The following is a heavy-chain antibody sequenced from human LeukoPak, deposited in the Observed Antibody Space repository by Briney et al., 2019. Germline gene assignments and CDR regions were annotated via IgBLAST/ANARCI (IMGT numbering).Heavy chain of an antibody. J-gene: IGHJ4*02. Sequence: ASVKVSCNASGYTFTGYYMHWVRQAPGQGLEWMGIINPNGGGTNYAQKFQGRVTMTRDMSTSTVYMEMSSRRSEDTAVYYCAGGDSSWYDFDYWGQGTLVTVSS. CDR1: GYTFTGYY. V-gene: IGHV1-46*01. CDR3: AGGDSSWYDFDY. CDR2: INPNGGGT. D-gene: IGHD6-13*01.